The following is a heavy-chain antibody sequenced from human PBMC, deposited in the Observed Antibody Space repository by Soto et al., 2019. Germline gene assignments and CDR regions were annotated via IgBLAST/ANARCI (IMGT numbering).Heavy chain of an antibody. CDR1: GFSLTTSGVG. CDR3: VNSTISVTWWFEQ. Sequence: QITLKESGPTLVKPTQTLTLTCTFSGFSLTTSGVGVGWIRQPRGKALEWLALIYWDDDKGYSPSRKSRLTITKERSKNQLVLTMTTTEPADTATYFCVNSTISVTWWFEQWGQGTLVTVSS. V-gene: IGHV2-5*02. J-gene: IGHJ5*02. D-gene: IGHD3-3*01. CDR2: IYWDDDK.